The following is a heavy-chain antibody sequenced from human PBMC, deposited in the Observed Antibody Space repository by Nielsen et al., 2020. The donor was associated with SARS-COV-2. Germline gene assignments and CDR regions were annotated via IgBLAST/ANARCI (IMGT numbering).Heavy chain of an antibody. D-gene: IGHD2-21*01. CDR2: IKQDGSEK. Sequence: GGSLRLSCAASGFTFSSYWMSWVCQAPGKGLEWVANIKQDGSEKYYVDSVKGRFTISRDNAKNSLYLQMNSLRAEDTAVYYCARDLGAYCGGDCYSPVDYWGQGTLVTVSS. J-gene: IGHJ4*02. V-gene: IGHV3-7*01. CDR3: ARDLGAYCGGDCYSPVDY. CDR1: GFTFSSYW.